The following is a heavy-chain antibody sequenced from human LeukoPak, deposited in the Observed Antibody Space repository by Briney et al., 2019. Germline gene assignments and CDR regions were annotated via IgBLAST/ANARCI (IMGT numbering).Heavy chain of an antibody. V-gene: IGHV4-30-2*01. CDR3: AGLRIGYCSSTSCYALGALDY. D-gene: IGHD2-2*01. Sequence: KPSETLSLTCAVSGGSISSGGYSWSWIRQPPGKGLEWIGYIYHSGSTYHNPSLKSRVTISVDRSKNQFSLKLSSVTAADTAVYYCAGLRIGYCSSTSCYALGALDYWGQGTLVTVSS. J-gene: IGHJ4*02. CDR2: IYHSGST. CDR1: GGSISSGGYS.